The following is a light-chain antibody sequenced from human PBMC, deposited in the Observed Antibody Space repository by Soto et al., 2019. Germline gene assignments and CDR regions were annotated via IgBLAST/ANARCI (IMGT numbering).Light chain of an antibody. Sequence: QSALTQPPSASGSPGQSVTISCTGTSSDVGGYNYVSWYQQHPGKAPKLMIYEVSQRPSGVPDRFSGSKSGNTASLTVSGLQPEDEADYYCSSYAGSNNVAFGGGTKLTGL. CDR3: SSYAGSNNVA. J-gene: IGLJ2*01. CDR1: SSDVGGYNY. V-gene: IGLV2-8*01. CDR2: EVS.